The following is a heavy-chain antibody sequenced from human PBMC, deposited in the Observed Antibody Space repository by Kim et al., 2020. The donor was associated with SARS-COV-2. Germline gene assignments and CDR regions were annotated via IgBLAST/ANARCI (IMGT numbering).Heavy chain of an antibody. CDR2: IIPIFGTA. Sequence: SVKVSCKASGGTFSSYAISWVRQAPGQGLEWMGGIIPIFGTANYAQKFQGRVTITADESTSTAYMELSSLRSEDTAVYYCARTACITMVRGVIIRDYYYYYGMDVWGQGTTVTVSS. CDR3: ARTACITMVRGVIIRDYYYYYGMDV. CDR1: GGTFSSYA. J-gene: IGHJ6*02. D-gene: IGHD3-10*01. V-gene: IGHV1-69*13.